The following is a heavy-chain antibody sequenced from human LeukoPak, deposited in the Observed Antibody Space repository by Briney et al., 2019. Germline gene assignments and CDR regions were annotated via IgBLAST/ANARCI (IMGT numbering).Heavy chain of an antibody. CDR2: INHSGST. Sequence: SETLSLTCAVYGGSFSGYYWSWIRQPPGKGLEWIGEINHSGSTNYNPSLKSRVTISVDTSKNQFSLKLSSVTAADTAVYYCARDVDYYDSSGYSRPFDYWGQGTLVTVSS. V-gene: IGHV4-34*01. CDR3: ARDVDYYDSSGYSRPFDY. CDR1: GGSFSGYY. D-gene: IGHD3-22*01. J-gene: IGHJ4*02.